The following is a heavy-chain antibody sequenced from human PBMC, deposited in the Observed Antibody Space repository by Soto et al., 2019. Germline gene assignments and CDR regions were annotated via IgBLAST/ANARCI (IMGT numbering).Heavy chain of an antibody. D-gene: IGHD3-16*01. CDR3: ARWGTTGGLDV. CDR1: GFTFRSYV. Sequence: QVQLVESGGGVVQPGTSLRVSCVGSGFTFRSYVIHWVRQAPGKGLEWVALTSYDGSDKYYDDSVRGRFTISRDNSRNTVVLQMVSLRLDDTALYYCARWGTTGGLDVWGQGTLVSVSS. J-gene: IGHJ1*01. V-gene: IGHV3-30*19. CDR2: TSYDGSDK.